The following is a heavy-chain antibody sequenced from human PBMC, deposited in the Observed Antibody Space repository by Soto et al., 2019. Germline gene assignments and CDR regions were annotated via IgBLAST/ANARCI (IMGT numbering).Heavy chain of an antibody. CDR3: ARGGYYYDSSGYSPGLYYYYGMDV. V-gene: IGHV4-61*01. J-gene: IGHJ6*02. Sequence: SSETLSLTCTVSGGSVSSGNYYWSWIRQPPGKGLEWIGYIYYSGSTYYNPSLKSRVTISVDTSKNQFSLKLSSVTAADTAVYYCARGGYYYDSSGYSPGLYYYYGMDVWGQGTTVTVSS. D-gene: IGHD3-22*01. CDR2: IYYSGST. CDR1: GGSVSSGNYY.